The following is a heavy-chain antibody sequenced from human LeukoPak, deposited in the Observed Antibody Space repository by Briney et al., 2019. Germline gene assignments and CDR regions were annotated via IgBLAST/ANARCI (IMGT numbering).Heavy chain of an antibody. D-gene: IGHD4-17*01. Sequence: SVKVSCKASGGTFSSYAISWVRPAPGQGLEWMGGIIPIFGTANYAQKFQGRVTITADESTSTAYMELSSLRSEDTAVYYCARGGTNGDLPEGYWGQGTLVTVSS. J-gene: IGHJ4*02. V-gene: IGHV1-69*01. CDR3: ARGGTNGDLPEGY. CDR1: GGTFSSYA. CDR2: IIPIFGTA.